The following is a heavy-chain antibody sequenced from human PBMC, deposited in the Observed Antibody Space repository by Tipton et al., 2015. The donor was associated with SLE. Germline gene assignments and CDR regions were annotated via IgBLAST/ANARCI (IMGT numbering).Heavy chain of an antibody. CDR1: GGSFTDYY. CDR3: ARRVHSSGWYLTYYFDY. Sequence: TLSLTCAVYGGSFTDYYWHWIRQPPGKGLEWIGEINHSGNTNYNPSLKSRFTISVDTSKKQFSLKLTSVTAADTAVYYCARRVHSSGWYLTYYFDYWGQGTLVTVSS. V-gene: IGHV4-34*01. D-gene: IGHD6-19*01. CDR2: INHSGNT. J-gene: IGHJ4*02.